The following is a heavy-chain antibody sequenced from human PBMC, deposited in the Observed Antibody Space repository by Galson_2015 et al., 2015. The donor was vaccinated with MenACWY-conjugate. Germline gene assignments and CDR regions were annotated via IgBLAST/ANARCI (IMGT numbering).Heavy chain of an antibody. V-gene: IGHV3-48*01. CDR3: ARGLGTLSNNFDN. D-gene: IGHD7-27*01. CDR1: GFTFSSFS. Sequence: SLRLSCAASGFTFSSFSMNWVRQAPGKGLEWVSYISSSGATIYYADSVKGRFTISRDNAKNSLYLQMNSLRAEDTAFYYCARGLGTLSNNFDNWGWGTLVTVSS. CDR2: ISSSGATI. J-gene: IGHJ4*02.